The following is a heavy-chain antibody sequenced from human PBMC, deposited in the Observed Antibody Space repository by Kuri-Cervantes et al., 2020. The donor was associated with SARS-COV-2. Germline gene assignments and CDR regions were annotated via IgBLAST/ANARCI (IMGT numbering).Heavy chain of an antibody. D-gene: IGHD1-26*01. Sequence: SETLSLTCTVSGGSISSSSYYWGWIRQPPGKGLEWIGSIYYSGSTYYNPSLKSRVTISVDTSKNQFSLKLSSVTAADTAVYYCARIQPGMNMDVWGKGTTVTVSS. J-gene: IGHJ6*03. CDR1: GGSISSSSYY. CDR3: ARIQPGMNMDV. V-gene: IGHV4-39*01. CDR2: IYYSGST.